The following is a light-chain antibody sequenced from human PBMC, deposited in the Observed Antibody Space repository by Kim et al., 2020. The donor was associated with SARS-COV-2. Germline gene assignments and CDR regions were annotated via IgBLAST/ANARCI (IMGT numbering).Light chain of an antibody. J-gene: IGKJ5*01. CDR2: ADS. CDR3: QQSYTSPIT. CDR1: QRITGY. Sequence: ASVGDRVTITCRASQRITGYLLWYHQRPGKAPNLLIYADSTLQSGVPIRFSGSGSGTHFTLTISGLRPEDFGTYYCQQSYTSPITFGQGTRLEIK. V-gene: IGKV1-39*01.